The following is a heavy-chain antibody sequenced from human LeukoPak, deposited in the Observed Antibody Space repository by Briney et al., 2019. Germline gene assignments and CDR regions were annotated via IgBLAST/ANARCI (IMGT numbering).Heavy chain of an antibody. CDR2: IVVGSGNT. J-gene: IGHJ6*04. V-gene: IGHV1-58*01. CDR3: AAGSSWDRYYYYYGMDV. CDR1: GFTFTSSA. D-gene: IGHD6-13*01. Sequence: GASVKVSCKASGFTFTSSAVQWVRQARGQRLEWIGWIVVGSGNTNYAQKFQERVTITRDMSTSTAYMELSSLRSEDTAVYYCAAGSSWDRYYYYYGMDVWGKGTTVTVSS.